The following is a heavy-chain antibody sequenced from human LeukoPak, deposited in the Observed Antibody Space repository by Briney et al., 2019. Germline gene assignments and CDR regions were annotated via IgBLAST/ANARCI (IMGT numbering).Heavy chain of an antibody. CDR3: ARRSGIAVAGAFDY. CDR1: GFSFSGYG. J-gene: IGHJ4*02. V-gene: IGHV3-23*01. CDR2: ISTSGGST. D-gene: IGHD6-19*01. Sequence: GGTLRLSCAASGFSFSGYGISWVRQAPGKGLEWVSSISTSGGSTYYADSVKGRFTISRDNSKNTLYLQMNSLRAEDTAVYYCARRSGIAVAGAFDYWGQGTLVTVSS.